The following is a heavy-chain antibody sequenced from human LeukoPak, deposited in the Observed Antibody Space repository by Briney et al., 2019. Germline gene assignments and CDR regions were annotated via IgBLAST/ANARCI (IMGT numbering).Heavy chain of an antibody. D-gene: IGHD3-9*01. CDR2: IISFFGAA. J-gene: IGHJ5*02. Sequence: ASVEVSCKASGGTFNSSGISWVRQAPGQGLEWMGGIISFFGAAHYIQKFQGRLTITADESTSTAYMELSSLTSEDTAVYYCTRDPSVDYDLLSHWFDPWGQGTLVTVSS. CDR3: TRDPSVDYDLLSHWFDP. V-gene: IGHV1-69*13. CDR1: GGTFNSSG.